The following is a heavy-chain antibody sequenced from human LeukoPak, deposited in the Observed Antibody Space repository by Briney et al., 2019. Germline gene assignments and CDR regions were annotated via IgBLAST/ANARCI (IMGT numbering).Heavy chain of an antibody. CDR3: ARALASGATY. V-gene: IGHV3-74*01. CDR2: INSDGSRI. Sequence: PGGSLRLSCEASGFIFSCHCMHCVRQSPVKGLVWVSRINSDGSRISYEDSVKGRSTISRDNAKNTVYLQMNSLRAEDSAEYYCARALASGATYWVQGTLVAVSS. J-gene: IGHJ4*02. D-gene: IGHD6-13*01. CDR1: GFIFSCHC.